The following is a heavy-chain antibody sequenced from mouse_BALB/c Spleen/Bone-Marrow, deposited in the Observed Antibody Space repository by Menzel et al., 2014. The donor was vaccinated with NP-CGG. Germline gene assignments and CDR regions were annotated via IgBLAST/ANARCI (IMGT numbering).Heavy chain of an antibody. J-gene: IGHJ2*01. V-gene: IGHV5-17*02. CDR1: GFTFSSFG. D-gene: IGHD4-1*01. CDR3: TRGGNWDDFDY. CDR2: ISSGSSTI. Sequence: EVQLQESGGGLVQPGGSRKLSCAASGFTFSSFGMHWVRQTPEKGLEWVAYISSGSSTIYYADTVKGRFTISRANPKNTLFLQVTSLRSEDTAMYYCTRGGNWDDFDYWGQGTPLTVSS.